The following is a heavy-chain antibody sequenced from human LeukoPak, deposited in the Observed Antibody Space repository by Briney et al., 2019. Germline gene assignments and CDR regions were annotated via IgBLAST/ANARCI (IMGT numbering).Heavy chain of an antibody. J-gene: IGHJ4*02. CDR1: GFTFSNAW. CDR2: IKSKIDAGRT. CDR3: GGTSVAY. V-gene: IGHV3-15*01. D-gene: IGHD1-1*01. Sequence: GGSLRLSCAASGFTFSNAWMSWVRQAPGKGLEWVGRIKSKIDAGRTDYAAPVKGRFTISRDDSKNTLYLQMSSLKTEGTAFYSTGGTSVAYWGQGTLVTVSS.